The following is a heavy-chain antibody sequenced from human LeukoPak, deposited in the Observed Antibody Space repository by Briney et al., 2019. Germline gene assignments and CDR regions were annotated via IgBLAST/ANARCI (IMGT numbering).Heavy chain of an antibody. CDR1: GFTFSSYA. J-gene: IGHJ5*02. Sequence: GSLRLSCAASGFTFSSYAMGWVRQAPGKGLEWVSAISGSGGSTYYADSVKGRFTISRDNSKNTLYLQMNSLRAEDTAVYYCAKGVVPAAIRIWFDPWGQGTLVTVSS. V-gene: IGHV3-23*01. CDR2: ISGSGGST. D-gene: IGHD2-2*02. CDR3: AKGVVPAAIRIWFDP.